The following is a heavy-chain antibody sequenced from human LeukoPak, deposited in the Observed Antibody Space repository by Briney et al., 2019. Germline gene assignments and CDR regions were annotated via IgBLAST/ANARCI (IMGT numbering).Heavy chain of an antibody. Sequence: GGSLRLSCAASGFTFSDYYMSWIRQAPGKGLEWVSSISSSSSYIYYADSVKGRFTISRDNAKNSLYLQMNSLRAEDTAVYYCARGTYYYDSSGYDFDYWGQGALVTVSS. CDR1: GFTFSDYY. J-gene: IGHJ4*02. D-gene: IGHD3-22*01. CDR2: ISSSSSYI. V-gene: IGHV3-11*06. CDR3: ARGTYYYDSSGYDFDY.